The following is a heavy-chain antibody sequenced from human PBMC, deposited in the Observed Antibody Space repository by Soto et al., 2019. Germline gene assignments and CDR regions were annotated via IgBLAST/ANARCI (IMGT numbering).Heavy chain of an antibody. CDR1: GGTFSSYT. D-gene: IGHD2-15*01. CDR2: IIPILGIA. J-gene: IGHJ6*03. V-gene: IGHV1-69*02. Sequence: QVQLVQSGAEVKKPGSSVKVSCKASGGTFSSYTISWVRQAPGQGLEWMGRIIPILGIANYAQKFQGRVTITADKSTSTAYMELSSLRSEDTAVYYCARGYCSGGSCYGNYYYYYTDVWGKGTTVTVSS. CDR3: ARGYCSGGSCYGNYYYYYTDV.